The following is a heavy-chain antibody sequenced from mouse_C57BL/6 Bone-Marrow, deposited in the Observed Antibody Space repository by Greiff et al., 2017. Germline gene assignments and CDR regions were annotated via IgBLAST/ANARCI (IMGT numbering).Heavy chain of an antibody. Sequence: VQLQQPGAELVRPGTSVKLSCKASGYTFTSYWMHWVKQRPGQGLEWIGVIDPSDSYTNYNQKFKGKATLTVDTSSSTAYMQLSSLTSEDSAVDYCARDYGSSDGELDDWGKGTTVTVAA. CDR3: ARDYGSSDGELDD. CDR1: GYTFTSYW. CDR2: IDPSDSYT. V-gene: IGHV1-59*01. J-gene: IGHJ1*03. D-gene: IGHD1-1*01.